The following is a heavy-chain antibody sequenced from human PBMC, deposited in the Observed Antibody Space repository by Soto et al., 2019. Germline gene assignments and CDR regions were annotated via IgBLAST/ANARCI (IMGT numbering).Heavy chain of an antibody. Sequence: GQSLKISWEGSGYKFTSNWIVWVRQTPGKGLEWMGIIYPGDSDTKYSPSFQGQVTFSADRSINTAYLQWSSLKASDTAVYYCGRQVGRAWFVDYWCQGLLVTVSS. V-gene: IGHV5-51*01. CDR1: GYKFTSNW. J-gene: IGHJ4*02. CDR2: IYPGDSDT. D-gene: IGHD6-19*01. CDR3: GRQVGRAWFVDY.